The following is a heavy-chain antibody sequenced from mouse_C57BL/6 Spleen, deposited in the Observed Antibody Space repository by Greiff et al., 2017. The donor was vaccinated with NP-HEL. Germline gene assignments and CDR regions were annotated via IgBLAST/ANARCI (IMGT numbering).Heavy chain of an antibody. J-gene: IGHJ1*03. D-gene: IGHD1-1*01. Sequence: QVQLQQSGPELVKPGASVKISCKASGYAFSSSWMNWVKQRPGKGLEWIGRIYPGDGDTNYNGKFKGKATLTADKSSSTAYMQLSSLTSEDSAVYFCARGSGSSPYWYFDVWGTGTTVTVSS. CDR3: ARGSGSSPYWYFDV. CDR1: GYAFSSSW. V-gene: IGHV1-82*01. CDR2: IYPGDGDT.